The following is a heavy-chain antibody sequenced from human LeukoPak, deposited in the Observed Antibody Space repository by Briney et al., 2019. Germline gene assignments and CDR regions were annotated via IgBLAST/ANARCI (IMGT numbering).Heavy chain of an antibody. Sequence: GESLKISCKGSGYSFTSYWIGWVRQMPGKGLEWMGIIYPGDSDTRYSPSFQGQVTISADKSISTAYLQWSSLKASDTAMYYCARQEYYGSGSQEYYYYGMDVWGQGTTVTVSS. CDR1: GYSFTSYW. V-gene: IGHV5-51*01. CDR3: ARQEYYGSGSQEYYYYGMDV. J-gene: IGHJ6*02. D-gene: IGHD3-10*01. CDR2: IYPGDSDT.